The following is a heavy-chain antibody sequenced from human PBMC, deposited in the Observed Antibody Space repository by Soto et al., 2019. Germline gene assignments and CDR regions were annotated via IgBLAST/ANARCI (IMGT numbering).Heavy chain of an antibody. V-gene: IGHV4-59*01. CDR1: GDSISTYG. CDR3: ARESGSYYFDY. D-gene: IGHD3-10*01. Sequence: PSETLSLTCTVSGDSISTYGWSWMRQPPGKGLEWIGYIYNSGSTNYNPSLKSRVTISVDTSKNQFSLKLTSVTAADTAVYYCARESGSYYFDYWGQGTLVTVS. J-gene: IGHJ4*02. CDR2: IYNSGST.